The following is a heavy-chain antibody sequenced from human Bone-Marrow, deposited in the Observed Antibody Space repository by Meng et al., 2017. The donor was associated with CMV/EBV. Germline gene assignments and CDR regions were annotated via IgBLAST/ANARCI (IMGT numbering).Heavy chain of an antibody. Sequence: SETLSLTCTVSGGSISSYYWSWIRQPPGKGLEWIGYIYYSGSTNYNPSLKSRVSTSVDTSKNQFSLRLSSVTAADTAVYYCARAGNCSSTSCDYYFDYWGQGTLVTVSS. V-gene: IGHV4-59*12. CDR2: IYYSGST. CDR3: ARAGNCSSTSCDYYFDY. CDR1: GGSISSYY. D-gene: IGHD2-2*01. J-gene: IGHJ4*02.